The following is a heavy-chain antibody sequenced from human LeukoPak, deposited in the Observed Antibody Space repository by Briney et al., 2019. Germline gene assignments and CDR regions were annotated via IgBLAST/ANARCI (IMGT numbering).Heavy chain of an antibody. CDR2: INPDGSGK. CDR3: ARGGSESDF. V-gene: IGHV3-7*01. CDR1: GFTFNNYW. Sequence: GGSLRLSCAASGFTFNNYWMTWVRQAPGKGLERVANINPDGSGKKYVDSVKGRFTISRDNAKNSLFLQMNSLRVEDTAIYFCARGGSESDFWGQGTLVTVSS. J-gene: IGHJ4*02.